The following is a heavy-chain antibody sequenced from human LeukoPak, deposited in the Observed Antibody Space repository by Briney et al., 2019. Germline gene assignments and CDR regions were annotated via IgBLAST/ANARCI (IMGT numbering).Heavy chain of an antibody. CDR1: GFTFSSYA. V-gene: IGHV3-23*01. CDR2: ISGSGGST. J-gene: IGHJ5*02. CDR3: AKLPLDVVVVAATTSCFDP. D-gene: IGHD2-15*01. Sequence: GGSLRLSCAASGFTFSSYAMSGVRQAPGKGVEWVSAISGSGGSTYYADSVKGRFTISRDNAKNTLYLQMNSLRAEVTAVYYCAKLPLDVVVVAATTSCFDPWGQRTLVTVSS.